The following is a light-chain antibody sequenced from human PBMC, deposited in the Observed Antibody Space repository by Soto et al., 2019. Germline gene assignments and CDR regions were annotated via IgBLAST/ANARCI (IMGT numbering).Light chain of an antibody. CDR3: QQYCSSART. CDR2: GTF. J-gene: IGKJ1*01. Sequence: EAVLTQSPGTLSLSPGDRATLSCRASQHITPSYLAWYQQKPGQAPRLVIYGTFTRATGIPDRFSGSGSGTEFTLTISRLEPEDSALYYCQQYCSSARTFGAGTKVEIK. CDR1: QHITPSY. V-gene: IGKV3-20*01.